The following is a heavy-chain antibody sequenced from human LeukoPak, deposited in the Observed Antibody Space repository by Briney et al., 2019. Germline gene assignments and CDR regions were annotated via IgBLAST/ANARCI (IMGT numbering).Heavy chain of an antibody. CDR1: GDSVSSNSVA. D-gene: IGHD3-3*01. Sequence: SQTLSLTCAISGDSVSSNSVAWNWIRQSPSRGLEWLGRTYYKSKWFNEYAPSVQSRISINPDTSKNQFSLQLNSLTPDDTAVYYCAREEYDDLGYWGQGTLVTVSS. CDR3: AREEYDDLGY. V-gene: IGHV6-1*01. CDR2: TYYKSKWFN. J-gene: IGHJ4*02.